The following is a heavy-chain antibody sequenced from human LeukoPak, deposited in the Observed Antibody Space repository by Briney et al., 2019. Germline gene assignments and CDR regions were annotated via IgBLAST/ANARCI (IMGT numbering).Heavy chain of an antibody. CDR1: GGSISSYY. Sequence: PSETLSLTCTVSGGSISSYYWSWIRQPPGKGLEWIGYIYYSGGTNYNPSLKSRVTISVDTSKNQFSLKLSSVTAADTAVYYCASFYKRLGYDAFDIWGQGTMVTVSS. V-gene: IGHV4-59*01. J-gene: IGHJ3*02. CDR2: IYYSGGT. CDR3: ASFYKRLGYDAFDI. D-gene: IGHD3-9*01.